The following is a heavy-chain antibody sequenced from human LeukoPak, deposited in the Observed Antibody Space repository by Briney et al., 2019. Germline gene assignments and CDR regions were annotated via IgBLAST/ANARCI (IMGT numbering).Heavy chain of an antibody. D-gene: IGHD3-10*01. CDR2: IYYSGST. J-gene: IGHJ5*02. V-gene: IGHV4-39*01. CDR1: GGSISSSSYY. Sequence: PSETLSLTCTVSGGSISSSSYYWGWIRQPPGKGLEWIGSIYYSGSTYYNPSLKSRVTISVDTSKNQFSLKLSSVTASDTAVYYWGRPLLWLGESKGWFDPWGQGTLVTVSS. CDR3: GRPLLWLGESKGWFDP.